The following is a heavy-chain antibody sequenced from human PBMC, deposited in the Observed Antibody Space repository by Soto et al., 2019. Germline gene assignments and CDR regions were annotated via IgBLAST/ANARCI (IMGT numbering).Heavy chain of an antibody. CDR3: ARGVSNYVGYYYYYMDV. V-gene: IGHV1-8*01. Sequence: ASVKVSCKASGYTFTSYDINWVRQATGQGLEWMGWMNPNSGNTGYAQKFQGRVTMTRNTSISTAYMELSSLRSEDTAVYYCARGVSNYVGYYYYYMDVWGKGTTVTVS. D-gene: IGHD1-26*01. J-gene: IGHJ6*03. CDR1: GYTFTSYD. CDR2: MNPNSGNT.